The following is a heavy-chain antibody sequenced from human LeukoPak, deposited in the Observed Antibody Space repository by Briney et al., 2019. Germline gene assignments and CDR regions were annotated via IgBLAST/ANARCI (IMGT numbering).Heavy chain of an antibody. CDR3: ARDRRDYYDSSGYWDAFDF. Sequence: SETLSLTCTVSGGSISSYYWSWIRQPPGKGLEWIGYIYYSGSTNYNPSLKSRVTISVDTSKNQFSWKLSSVTGADTAVYYCARDRRDYYDSSGYWDAFDFWAQGTMVTVSS. J-gene: IGHJ3*01. D-gene: IGHD3-22*01. V-gene: IGHV4-59*13. CDR1: GGSISSYY. CDR2: IYYSGST.